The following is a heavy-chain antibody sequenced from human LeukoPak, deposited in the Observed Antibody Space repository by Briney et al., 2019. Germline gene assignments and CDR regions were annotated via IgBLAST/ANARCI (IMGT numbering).Heavy chain of an antibody. Sequence: PGGSLRLSCAASGFTFSSCSMNWVRQAPGEGLEWVSSIGTGSSSIYYADSVSGRFTISRDNAKNSLYLQMNSLRAEDTAVYYCAKVSETYWYFDLWGRGTLVTVSS. CDR3: AKVSETYWYFDL. V-gene: IGHV3-21*01. CDR1: GFTFSSCS. CDR2: IGTGSSSI. J-gene: IGHJ2*01.